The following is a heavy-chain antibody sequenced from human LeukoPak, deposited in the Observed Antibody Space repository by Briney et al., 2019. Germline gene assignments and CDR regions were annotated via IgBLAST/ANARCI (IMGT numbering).Heavy chain of an antibody. CDR2: INPNSGGT. Sequence: GASVKVSCKASGYTFTDYYMHWVRQAPGQGLEWMGRINPNSGGTSYAQKFQGRVTMTRDTSTSTVYMELSSLRSEDTAMYYCARSYYDSSGYQGNDNWGQGTLVTVSS. CDR3: ARSYYDSSGYQGNDN. J-gene: IGHJ4*02. CDR1: GYTFTDYY. D-gene: IGHD3-22*01. V-gene: IGHV1-2*06.